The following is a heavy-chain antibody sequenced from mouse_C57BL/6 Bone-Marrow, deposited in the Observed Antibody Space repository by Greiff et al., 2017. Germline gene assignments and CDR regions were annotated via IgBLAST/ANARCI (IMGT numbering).Heavy chain of an antibody. J-gene: IGHJ4*01. CDR2: ISSGSSTI. D-gene: IGHD2-1*01. Sequence: EVHLVESGGGLVMPGGSLKLSCAASGFTFSDYGMHWVRQAPEKGLEWVAYISSGSSTIYYADTVKGRFTISRDNAKNTLFLQMTSLRSEDTAMYYCARNGNYDYYAMDYWGQGTSVTVSS. V-gene: IGHV5-17*01. CDR3: ARNGNYDYYAMDY. CDR1: GFTFSDYG.